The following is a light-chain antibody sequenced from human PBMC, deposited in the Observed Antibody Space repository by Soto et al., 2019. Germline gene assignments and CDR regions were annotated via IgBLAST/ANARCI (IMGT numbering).Light chain of an antibody. J-gene: IGKJ2*01. Sequence: DIQMTQSPSTLSAFIGDRVTITCRASQSISNWLAWYQQKPGKAPKLLIYKASYTESGVPSRFSGSGSGTEFTLTISRVLPDDFVTYYCQQYSDNSITFGQGTKLDLK. CDR1: QSISNW. V-gene: IGKV1-5*03. CDR2: KAS. CDR3: QQYSDNSIT.